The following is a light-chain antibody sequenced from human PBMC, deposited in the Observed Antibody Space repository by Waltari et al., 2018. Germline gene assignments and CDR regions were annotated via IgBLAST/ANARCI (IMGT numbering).Light chain of an antibody. J-gene: IGLJ2*01. CDR3: QAWDSSAVI. CDR1: TLENKY. CDR2: QDT. V-gene: IGLV3-1*01. Sequence: SYELTQAPSVSVSPGQTASITCSGETLENKYVYWYQQKSGQSPVLVIHQDTKRPSGIPERFSGSNSGSAATLTITGTQAVDEADYYCQAWDSSAVIFGGGTKLTVL.